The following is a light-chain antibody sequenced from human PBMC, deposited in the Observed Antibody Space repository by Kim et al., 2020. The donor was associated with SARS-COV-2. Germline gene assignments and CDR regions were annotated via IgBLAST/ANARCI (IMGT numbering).Light chain of an antibody. CDR3: SSYTSSSTLGVYV. J-gene: IGLJ1*01. CDR2: DVS. V-gene: IGLV2-14*03. CDR1: STDVGGYNY. Sequence: ITISCTGTSTDVGGYNYVSWYHQHPGKAPKLMIHDVSNRPSGVSNRFSGSKSGNTASLTISGLQAEDEADYYCSSYTSSSTLGVYVFGTGTKVTVL.